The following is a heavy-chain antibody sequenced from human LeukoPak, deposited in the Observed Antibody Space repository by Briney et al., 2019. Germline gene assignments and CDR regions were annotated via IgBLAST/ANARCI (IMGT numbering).Heavy chain of an antibody. V-gene: IGHV3-30*04. Sequence: GGSLRLSSAASGFTFSSYAMHWVRQAPGKGLEWVAVISYDGSNKYYADSVKGRFTISRDNSKNTLYLQMNSLRAEDTAVYYCARDSTYYYGSGSSGPHYFDYWGQGTLVTVSS. CDR2: ISYDGSNK. D-gene: IGHD3-10*01. CDR1: GFTFSSYA. J-gene: IGHJ4*02. CDR3: ARDSTYYYGSGSSGPHYFDY.